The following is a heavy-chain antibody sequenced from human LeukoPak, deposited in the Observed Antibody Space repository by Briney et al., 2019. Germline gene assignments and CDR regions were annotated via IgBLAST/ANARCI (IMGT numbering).Heavy chain of an antibody. CDR2: ISSSSRSYI. Sequence: GGSLRLSCAASGFTFSSYSMNWVRQAPGKGLEWVSSISSSSRSYIYYADSVKGRFTISRDNAKNSLYLQMNSLRAEDTAVYYCAKDLGVISYYWGQGTLVTVSS. CDR3: AKDLGVISYY. J-gene: IGHJ4*02. CDR1: GFTFSSYS. V-gene: IGHV3-21*04. D-gene: IGHD3-10*01.